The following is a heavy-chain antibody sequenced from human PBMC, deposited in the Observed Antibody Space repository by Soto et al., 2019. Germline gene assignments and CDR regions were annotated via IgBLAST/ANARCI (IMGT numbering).Heavy chain of an antibody. D-gene: IGHD2-15*01. V-gene: IGHV1-18*01. CDR1: GYTFTSYD. Sequence: QVQLVQSGAEVKKPGASVKVSCRASGYTFTSYDISWVRQAPGQGLEWMGWISAYNGNTIYAQKLQGRVTMTTDTSTRTDYMELRSLRSDDTAVYYCAKSPRGYCSGGSCYSGWFDPWGQGTLVTVSS. CDR3: AKSPRGYCSGGSCYSGWFDP. J-gene: IGHJ5*02. CDR2: ISAYNGNT.